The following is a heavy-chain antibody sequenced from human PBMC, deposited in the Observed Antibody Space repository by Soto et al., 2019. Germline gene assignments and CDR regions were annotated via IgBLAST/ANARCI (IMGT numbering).Heavy chain of an antibody. D-gene: IGHD3-10*01. CDR2: INHSGST. J-gene: IGHJ6*02. Sequence: RWILKHQRTGLEWIGEINHSGSTNYNPSLKSRVTISVDTSKNQFSLKLSSVTAADTAVYNCARRNTMVRGMDVRGQPITGTVSS. CDR3: ARRNTMVRGMDV. V-gene: IGHV4-34*01.